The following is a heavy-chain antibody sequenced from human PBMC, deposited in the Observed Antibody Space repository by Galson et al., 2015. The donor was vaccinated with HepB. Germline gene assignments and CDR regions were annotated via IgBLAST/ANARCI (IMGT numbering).Heavy chain of an antibody. V-gene: IGHV5-51*01. CDR2: IYPRDSNT. CDR1: GYMFANYW. Sequence: QSGAEMKKPGESLKISCKGSGYMFANYWIAWVRQMPGKGLEWMGLIYPRDSNTRYSPSFQGQVTFSADKSISTAYLQWSSLKASDTAMYYCARGIYDSSAYFFDYWGQGTLVTVSS. CDR3: ARGIYDSSAYFFDY. J-gene: IGHJ4*02. D-gene: IGHD3-22*01.